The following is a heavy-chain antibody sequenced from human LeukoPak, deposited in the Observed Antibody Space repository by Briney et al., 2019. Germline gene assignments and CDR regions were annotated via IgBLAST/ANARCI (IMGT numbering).Heavy chain of an antibody. V-gene: IGHV3-20*04. CDR1: GFTVSSNY. Sequence: GGSLRLSCAASGFTVSSNYMSWVRQAPGKGLEWVSGINWSGGSTGYADSVQGRFTISRDNAKNSLYLQMNSLRADDTALYYCARDLASTDVWGKGTTVTVSS. CDR2: INWSGGST. D-gene: IGHD3-16*01. J-gene: IGHJ6*04. CDR3: ARDLASTDV.